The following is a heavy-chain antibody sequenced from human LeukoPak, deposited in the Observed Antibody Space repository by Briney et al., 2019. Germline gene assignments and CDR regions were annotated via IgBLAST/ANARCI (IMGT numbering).Heavy chain of an antibody. V-gene: IGHV4-38-2*02. CDR2: IYHSGST. J-gene: IGHJ4*02. CDR1: GDSISGYY. CDR3: ERDRTDDTIFDY. Sequence: SETLSLTCTVSGDSISGYYWGWIRQPPGKGLEWIGSIYHSGSTYYNPSLKSRVTISVDTSKNQFSLKLSSVTAADTAVYYCERDRTDDTIFDYWGQGTLVTVSS. D-gene: IGHD3-9*01.